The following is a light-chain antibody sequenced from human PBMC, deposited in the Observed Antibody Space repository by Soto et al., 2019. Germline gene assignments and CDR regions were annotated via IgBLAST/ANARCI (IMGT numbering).Light chain of an antibody. CDR2: GAS. J-gene: IGKJ1*01. CDR1: QSIGDT. Sequence: EIVMTQSPATLSVSPGGRATLSCRASQSIGDTLAWYQQKPGQAPRLLIYGASSRATGIPDRFSGSGSGTDFTLTISNLEPEDFAVYYCQQHSHWPPWTFGQGTKVDIK. CDR3: QQHSHWPPWT. V-gene: IGKV3D-15*01.